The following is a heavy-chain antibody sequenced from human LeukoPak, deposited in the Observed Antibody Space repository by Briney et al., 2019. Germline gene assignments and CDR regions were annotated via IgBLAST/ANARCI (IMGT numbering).Heavy chain of an antibody. CDR3: ARDGGGSLHGMDV. CDR1: GGSISSGVYC. D-gene: IGHD2-15*01. V-gene: IGHV4-31*03. J-gene: IGHJ6*02. Sequence: PSETLSLTCTVSGGSISSGVYCWSWIRQRPGEGLQWIGYICSSGSAYYNASLKSRVSMSTDTSNNQFSLKLNSVTAADTAVYYCARDGGGSLHGMDVWGQGTTVTVS. CDR2: ICSSGSA.